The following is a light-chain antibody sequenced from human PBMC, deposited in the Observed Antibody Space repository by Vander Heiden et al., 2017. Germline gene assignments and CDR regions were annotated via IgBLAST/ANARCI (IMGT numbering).Light chain of an antibody. CDR3: QQSYSTPFT. V-gene: IGKV1-39*01. J-gene: IGKJ4*01. CDR2: AAS. CDR1: QSISSY. Sequence: DLQMTQSPSSLSASVGDRVTITCRASQSISSYLNWYQQKPGKAPKLLIYAASSLQSGVPSRFSGSGSGTDFTLTISRLQPEDFATYYCQQSYSTPFTFGGGTKVEIK.